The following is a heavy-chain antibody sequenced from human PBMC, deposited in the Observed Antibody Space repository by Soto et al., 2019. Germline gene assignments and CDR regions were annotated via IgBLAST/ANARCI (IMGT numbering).Heavy chain of an antibody. CDR3: ARHVGDYANNNCFDP. CDR1: GGSISSYY. CDR2: IYYSGST. D-gene: IGHD4-17*01. V-gene: IGHV4-59*08. Sequence: PSETLSLTCTVSGGSISSYYWSWIRQPPGKGLEWIGYIYYSGSTNYNPSLKSRVTISVDTSKNQFSLKLSSVTAADTAVYYCARHVGDYANNNCFDPWGPGTLVTVSS. J-gene: IGHJ5*02.